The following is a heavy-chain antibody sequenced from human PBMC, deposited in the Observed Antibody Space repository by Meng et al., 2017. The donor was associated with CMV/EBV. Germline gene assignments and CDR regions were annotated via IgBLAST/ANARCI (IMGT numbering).Heavy chain of an antibody. CDR1: GYTFTGYY. Sequence: ASVKVFCKASGYTFTGYYMHWVRQAPGQGLEWMGWINPNSGGTNYAQKFQGRVTMTRDTSISTAYMELSRLRSDDTAVYYCARVCSSTSCRGLRGYYGMDVWGQGTTVTVSS. CDR2: INPNSGGT. D-gene: IGHD2-2*01. J-gene: IGHJ6*02. V-gene: IGHV1-2*02. CDR3: ARVCSSTSCRGLRGYYGMDV.